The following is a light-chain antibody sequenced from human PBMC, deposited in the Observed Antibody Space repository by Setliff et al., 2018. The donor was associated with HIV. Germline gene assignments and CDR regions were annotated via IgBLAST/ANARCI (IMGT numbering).Light chain of an antibody. Sequence: SALTQPASVSGSPGQSITISCTGTSSDVGGYNYVSWYQQHPGKAPKLMIYEVSNRPSGVSNRFSGSKSGNTTSLTISGLQAEDEADYYCSSYTTDSGVFATGTKVTV. J-gene: IGLJ1*01. CDR1: SSDVGGYNY. CDR2: EVS. V-gene: IGLV2-14*01. CDR3: SSYTTDSGV.